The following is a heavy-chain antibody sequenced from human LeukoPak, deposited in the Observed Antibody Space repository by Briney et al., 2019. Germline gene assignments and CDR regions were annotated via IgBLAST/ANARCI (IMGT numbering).Heavy chain of an antibody. CDR1: GGTFSSYA. V-gene: IGHV1-69*13. J-gene: IGHJ5*02. CDR2: IIPIFGTA. D-gene: IGHD6-19*01. CDR3: ARRKIAVAGTGTNWFDP. Sequence: SVKVSCKASGGTFSSYAISWVRQAPGQGLEWMGWIIPIFGTANYAQKFQGRVTITGDESTSTAYMELSSLRSEDTAVYYCARRKIAVAGTGTNWFDPWGQGTLVTVSS.